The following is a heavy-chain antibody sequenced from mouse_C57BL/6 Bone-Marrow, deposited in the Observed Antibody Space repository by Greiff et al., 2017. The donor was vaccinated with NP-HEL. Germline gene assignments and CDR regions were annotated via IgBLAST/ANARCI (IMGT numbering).Heavy chain of an antibody. CDR2: IRSKSNNYAT. CDR1: GFSFNTYA. CDR3: VRQYYYGFAY. D-gene: IGHD1-1*01. Sequence: EVQLVESGGGLVQPKGSLKLSCAASGFSFNTYAMNWVRQAPGKGLEWVARIRSKSNNYATYYADPVKDRFTISRDDSESMLYLQMNNVKTEDTAMYYCVRQYYYGFAYWGQGTLVTVSA. V-gene: IGHV10-1*01. J-gene: IGHJ3*01.